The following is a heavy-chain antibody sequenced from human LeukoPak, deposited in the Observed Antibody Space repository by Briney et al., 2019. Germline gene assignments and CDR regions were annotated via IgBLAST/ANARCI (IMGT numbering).Heavy chain of an antibody. CDR1: GFTFSYYS. CDR2: VSSSGSTI. CDR3: ARGRGSSNYFDY. Sequence: SGGSLRLSCAASGFTFSYYSINWVRQAPGKGLEWVSSVSSSGSTIYYADSVKGRFSMSRDNAKNSVYLQMTSLRDEGTAVYYCARGRGSSNYFDYWGQGTLVTVSS. V-gene: IGHV3-48*02. J-gene: IGHJ4*02. D-gene: IGHD6-13*01.